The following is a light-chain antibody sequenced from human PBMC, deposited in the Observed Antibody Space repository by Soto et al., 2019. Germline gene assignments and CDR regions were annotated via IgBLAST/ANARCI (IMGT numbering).Light chain of an antibody. CDR2: GAT. V-gene: IGKV3-15*01. J-gene: IGKJ1*01. CDR1: ESVRSY. CDR3: QQYNNWPLWT. Sequence: EIVMTQSPATLSVSPGERATLSCRASESVRSYLAWYQQKPGQAPRLLIYGATTRATGIPARFSGSGSGTEFTLTISSLQSEDFAVYYCQQYNNWPLWTFGQGTKVDIK.